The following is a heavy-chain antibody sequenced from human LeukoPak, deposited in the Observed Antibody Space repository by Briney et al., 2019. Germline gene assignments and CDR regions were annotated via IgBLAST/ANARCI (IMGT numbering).Heavy chain of an antibody. CDR2: MSFDGSYK. Sequence: GGSLRLSCAASGFTFRRYAMHWVRQAPGKGLEWVAAMSFDGSYKYYAESVKGRFTISRDNSNNTLSLEMNSLRAEDTAVYFCARGKGGPFKYWGQGTLVTVSS. CDR3: ARGKGGPFKY. D-gene: IGHD2-15*01. CDR1: GFTFRRYA. J-gene: IGHJ4*02. V-gene: IGHV3-30*01.